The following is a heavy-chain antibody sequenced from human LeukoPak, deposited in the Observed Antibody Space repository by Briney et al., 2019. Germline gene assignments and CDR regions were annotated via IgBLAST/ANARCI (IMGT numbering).Heavy chain of an antibody. J-gene: IGHJ3*02. CDR3: ARRSGSYYHDAFDI. Sequence: SETLSLTCTVSGGSLSSSSYYWGWLRQPPGTGLEWVGSIYYSGSTYYNPSLKSRVTISVDTSKNQFSLKLSSVTAADTAVYYCARRSGSYYHDAFDIWGQGTMVTVSS. CDR1: GGSLSSSSYY. D-gene: IGHD1-26*01. V-gene: IGHV4-39*01. CDR2: IYYSGST.